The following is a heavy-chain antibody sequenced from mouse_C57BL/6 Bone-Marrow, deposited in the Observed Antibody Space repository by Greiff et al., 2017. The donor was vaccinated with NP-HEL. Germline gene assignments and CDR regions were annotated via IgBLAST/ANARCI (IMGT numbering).Heavy chain of an antibody. CDR1: GFTFSSYG. Sequence: EVQLQESGGDLVKPGGSLKLSCAASGFTFSSYGMSWVRQTPDKRLEWVATISSGGSYTYYPDSVKGRFTISRDNAKNTLYLQMSSLKSEDTARYYCARHYYSNYFDYWGQGTTLTVSS. J-gene: IGHJ2*01. CDR2: ISSGGSYT. V-gene: IGHV5-6*01. D-gene: IGHD2-5*01. CDR3: ARHYYSNYFDY.